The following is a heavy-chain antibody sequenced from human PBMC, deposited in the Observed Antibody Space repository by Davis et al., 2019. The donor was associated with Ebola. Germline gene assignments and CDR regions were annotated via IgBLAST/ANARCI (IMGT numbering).Heavy chain of an antibody. J-gene: IGHJ6*02. Sequence: ASVKVSCKASAYTFTSYGISWVRQAPGQGLEWMGWISAYNGNTNYAQKLQGRVTMTTDTSTSTAYMELRSLRSDDTAVYYCARDNGDIVLVPADYYYGMDVWGQGTTVTVSS. CDR2: ISAYNGNT. CDR3: ARDNGDIVLVPADYYYGMDV. V-gene: IGHV1-18*04. CDR1: AYTFTSYG. D-gene: IGHD2-2*01.